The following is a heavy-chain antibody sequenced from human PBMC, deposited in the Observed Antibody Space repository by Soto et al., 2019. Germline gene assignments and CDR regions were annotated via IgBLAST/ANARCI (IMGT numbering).Heavy chain of an antibody. D-gene: IGHD6-13*01. CDR3: ARGGIAAAAPPDY. Sequence: QVQLQESGPGLVKPSQTLSLTCTVSGGSISSGGYYWSWIRQHPGKGLEWIGYIYYSGSTYYNPSLKSRVTISVDTSKNQFSLKLSSVPAADTPVYYCARGGIAAAAPPDYWGQGTLVTVSS. CDR1: GGSISSGGYY. CDR2: IYYSGST. J-gene: IGHJ4*02. V-gene: IGHV4-31*03.